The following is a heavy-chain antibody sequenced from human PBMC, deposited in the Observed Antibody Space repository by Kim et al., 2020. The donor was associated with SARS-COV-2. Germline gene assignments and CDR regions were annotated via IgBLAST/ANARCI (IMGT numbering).Heavy chain of an antibody. Sequence: SETLSLTCTVSGGSISSGDYYWSWIRQPPGKGLEWIGYIYYSGSTYYNPSLKSRVTISVDTSKNQFSLKLSSVTAADTAVYYCARVLGNWNYVLFDYWGQGTLVTVSS. CDR1: GGSISSGDYY. CDR2: IYYSGST. J-gene: IGHJ4*02. V-gene: IGHV4-30-4*01. D-gene: IGHD1-7*01. CDR3: ARVLGNWNYVLFDY.